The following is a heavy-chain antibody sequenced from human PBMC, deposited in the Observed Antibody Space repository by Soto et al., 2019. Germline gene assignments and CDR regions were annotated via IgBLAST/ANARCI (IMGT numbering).Heavy chain of an antibody. CDR1: ADTFNSYA. Sequence: QVQLVQSGAEVKKPGSSVKVSCRASADTFNSYAISWVRQAPGQGLEWMGGIVPFICTTNYEERLQGRATITADKSTSTVYMELSSLRSEDTAVYYCARGGFSSSWRFDYWGQGTLVTVSS. J-gene: IGHJ4*02. V-gene: IGHV1-69*06. CDR3: ARGGFSSSWRFDY. D-gene: IGHD6-13*01. CDR2: IVPFICTT.